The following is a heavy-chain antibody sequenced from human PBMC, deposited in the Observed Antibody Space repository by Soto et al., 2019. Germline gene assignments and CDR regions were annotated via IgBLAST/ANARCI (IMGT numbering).Heavy chain of an antibody. Sequence: EVHLVESGGGLVKPGGSLRLTCAASGFTFSSYSMNWVRQAPGKGLEWVSSISSSSSYIYYADSVKGRFTISRDNAKNSLYLQMNSLRAEDTALYYCARDREGVRAGLFWGQGTMVTVSS. V-gene: IGHV3-21*01. J-gene: IGHJ3*01. CDR2: ISSSSSYI. D-gene: IGHD1-26*01. CDR3: ARDREGVRAGLF. CDR1: GFTFSSYS.